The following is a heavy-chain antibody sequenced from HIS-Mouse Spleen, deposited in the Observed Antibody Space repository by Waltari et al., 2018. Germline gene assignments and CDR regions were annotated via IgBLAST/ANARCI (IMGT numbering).Heavy chain of an antibody. Sequence: QVQLVESGGGVVQPGRSLRLSCAASGFTFSSYAMHWVRQAPGKGREGLEGKSKNGRNKYYADSVKGRFTISRDNSKNTLYLQMNSLRAEDTAVYYCARDHRNNWAIRDWGQGTLVTVSS. J-gene: IGHJ4*02. CDR3: ARDHRNNWAIRD. V-gene: IGHV3-30*04. D-gene: IGHD1-20*01. CDR1: GFTFSSYA. CDR2: KSKNGRNK.